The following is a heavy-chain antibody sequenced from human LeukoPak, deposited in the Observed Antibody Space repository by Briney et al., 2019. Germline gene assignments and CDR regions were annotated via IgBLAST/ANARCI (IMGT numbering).Heavy chain of an antibody. CDR3: ARAAHDSRGLNWFDP. Sequence: PSETLSLTCSVSGGSISSSKYYWGWIRQPPGKGLEWIGSIYYSGSAYYNPSLKSRVTISVDTSKNQFSLKLSSVTAADTAVYYCARAAHDSRGLNWFDPWGQGTLVTVSS. CDR2: IYYSGSA. J-gene: IGHJ5*02. V-gene: IGHV4-39*07. CDR1: GGSISSSKYY. D-gene: IGHD3-22*01.